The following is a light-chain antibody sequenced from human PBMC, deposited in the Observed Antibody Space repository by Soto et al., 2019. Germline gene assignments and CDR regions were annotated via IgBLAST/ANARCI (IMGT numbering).Light chain of an antibody. V-gene: IGLV2-14*01. CDR2: EVS. CDR1: SSDVGGYNY. CDR3: SSYTSSSNFV. Sequence: QSVLTQPASVSGSPGQSINISCTGTSSDVGGYNYVSWYQQHPGKAPKLMIYEVSNRPSGVSNRFSGSKSGNTASLTISGLQAEDEADYYCSSYTSSSNFVFGTGTKLTVL. J-gene: IGLJ1*01.